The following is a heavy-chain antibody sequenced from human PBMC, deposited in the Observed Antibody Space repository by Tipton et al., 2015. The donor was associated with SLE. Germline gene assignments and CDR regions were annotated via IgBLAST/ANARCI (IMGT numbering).Heavy chain of an antibody. D-gene: IGHD6-13*01. CDR3: ASQLISWWIDY. J-gene: IGHJ4*02. V-gene: IGHV3-30*03. CDR1: GFIFRSYV. Sequence: SLRLSCEASGFIFRSYVMNWVRQAPGKGLEWVALISYDGSNEYYADSVKGRFTISRENSKNMLFLQMNSLRAEDTAVYYCASQLISWWIDYWGQGTLVTFSS. CDR2: ISYDGSNE.